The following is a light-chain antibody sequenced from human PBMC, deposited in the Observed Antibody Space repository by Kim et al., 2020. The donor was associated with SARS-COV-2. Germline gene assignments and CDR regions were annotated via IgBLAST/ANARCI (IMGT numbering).Light chain of an antibody. J-gene: IGLJ1*01. Sequence: QGVTIHCTGGSSNIGAGYDVNWYQQLPGTAPKLLIYGNSKRPSGVPDRFSGSKSGTSASLAITGLQAEDEAEYYCQSYDSSLSGYVFGTGTKVTVL. CDR1: SSNIGAGYD. CDR2: GNS. CDR3: QSYDSSLSGYV. V-gene: IGLV1-40*01.